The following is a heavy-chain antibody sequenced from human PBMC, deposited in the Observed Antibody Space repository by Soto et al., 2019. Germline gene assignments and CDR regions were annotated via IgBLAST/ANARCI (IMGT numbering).Heavy chain of an antibody. Sequence: AGGSLRLSCISSGFTFRTYTRNWVRQAPGKGLEWVSGIRGFSPYTFYAESVKGRFTISRDNAKNSLYLQMNSLRAEDTAVYYCARDRGYDAHDYYYNAMDVWGQGTTVTVYS. CDR3: ARDRGYDAHDYYYNAMDV. D-gene: IGHD2-15*01. CDR2: IRGFSPYT. CDR1: GFTFRTYT. J-gene: IGHJ6*02. V-gene: IGHV3-21*01.